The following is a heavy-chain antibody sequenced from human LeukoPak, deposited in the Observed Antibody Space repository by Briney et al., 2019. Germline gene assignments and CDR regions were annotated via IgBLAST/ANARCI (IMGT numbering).Heavy chain of an antibody. D-gene: IGHD1-20*01. V-gene: IGHV3-74*01. CDR3: ARAGSNWHVDY. J-gene: IGHJ4*02. CDR1: GFPFSGYW. CDR2: TNHDGSFT. Sequence: GSLRLSCAASGFPFSGYWMHWGRQAPGKGLVWVSVTNHDGSFTTYADSVKGRFTISRDNAKNTLYLQLNSLRAEDTGVYYCARAGSNWHVDYWGQGTLVTVSS.